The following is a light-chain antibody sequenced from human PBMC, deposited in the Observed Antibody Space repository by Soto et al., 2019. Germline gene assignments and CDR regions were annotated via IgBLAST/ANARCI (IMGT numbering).Light chain of an antibody. Sequence: DIVMTQSPLSLPVTPGEPASISCRSSQSLLHSNGYNYLDWYLQKPGQSPQLLIYLGSNRASGVPDRFSGSGSGTDFTLKISRVEAEAVGVYYCMQALQTRWTFGQGTKVEIK. J-gene: IGKJ1*01. CDR2: LGS. CDR1: QSLLHSNGYNY. CDR3: MQALQTRWT. V-gene: IGKV2-28*01.